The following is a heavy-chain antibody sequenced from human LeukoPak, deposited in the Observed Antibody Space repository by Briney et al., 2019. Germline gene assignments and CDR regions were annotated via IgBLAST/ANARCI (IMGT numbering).Heavy chain of an antibody. CDR2: IYSGGST. CDR1: GFTVSSNY. Sequence: PGGSLRLSCAASGFTVSSNYMSWVRQAPGKGLEWVSVIYSGGSTYYADSVKGRFTISRDNSKNTLYLQMNNLRADDTAVYYCARVFLRRTSHFDSWGQGTLVTVSS. CDR3: ARVFLRRTSHFDS. J-gene: IGHJ4*02. V-gene: IGHV3-53*01. D-gene: IGHD2/OR15-2a*01.